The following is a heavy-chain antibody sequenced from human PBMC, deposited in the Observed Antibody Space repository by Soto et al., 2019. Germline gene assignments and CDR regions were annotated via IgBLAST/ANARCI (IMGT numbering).Heavy chain of an antibody. V-gene: IGHV1-69*01. CDR3: AGDLGIAVAGTGGLDY. CDR1: GGTFSSYA. Sequence: QVQLVQSGAEVKKPGSSVKVSCKASGGTFSSYAISGVRQAPGQGLEWMGGIIPIFGTANYAQKFQGRVTITADDSTSTAYMELSSLRSEDTAVYYCAGDLGIAVAGTGGLDYWGQGTLVTVSS. J-gene: IGHJ4*02. D-gene: IGHD6-19*01. CDR2: IIPIFGTA.